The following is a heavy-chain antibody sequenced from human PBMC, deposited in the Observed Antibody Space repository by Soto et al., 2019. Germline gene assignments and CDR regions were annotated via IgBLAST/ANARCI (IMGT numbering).Heavy chain of an antibody. J-gene: IGHJ3*02. Sequence: QGQLAESGGGVVQPGRSLRLSCAASGFTFSTYGLHWVRQAPGKGLEWVALLTSDGSYRFSADSVKGRFTISRDNSNNILYLQMNSRRTEDTAIYYGAKGGSFDIWGQGTMVTVSS. CDR3: AKGGSFDI. CDR1: GFTFSTYG. CDR2: LTSDGSYR. D-gene: IGHD3-16*01. V-gene: IGHV3-30*18.